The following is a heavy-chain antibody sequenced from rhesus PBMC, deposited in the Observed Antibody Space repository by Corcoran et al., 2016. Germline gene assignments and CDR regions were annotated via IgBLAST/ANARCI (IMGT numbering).Heavy chain of an antibody. CDR3: AREGEYSSGWY. Sequence: QVQLQESGPGLVTPSETLSLTCAVSGGSISDDYYWSWIRQPPRKGLEWIGYMYGSGGGTNYNPSLKNRVTISIDTSKNQFSLKLSSVTAADTAVYYCAREGEYSSGWYWGQGVLVTVSS. D-gene: IGHD6-31*01. V-gene: IGHV4-106*01. J-gene: IGHJ4*01. CDR1: GGSISDDYY. CDR2: MYGSGGGT.